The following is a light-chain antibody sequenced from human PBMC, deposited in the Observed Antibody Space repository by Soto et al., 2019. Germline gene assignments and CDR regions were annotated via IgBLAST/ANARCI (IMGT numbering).Light chain of an antibody. CDR2: GES. V-gene: IGKV3-20*01. Sequence: EIVLTQSPGTLSLSPGEIATLSCRASQSVSSSYLAWYQQKTGQAPRLLIYGESSRATGIPDRLGGSGSGTDLNLTISRLEPEDFALYYCQKYATSPWTCGQGTKVDIK. CDR3: QKYATSPWT. J-gene: IGKJ1*01. CDR1: QSVSSSY.